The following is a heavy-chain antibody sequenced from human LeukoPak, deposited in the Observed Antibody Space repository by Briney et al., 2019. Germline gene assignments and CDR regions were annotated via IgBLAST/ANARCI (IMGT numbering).Heavy chain of an antibody. CDR3: AKDLYSSSWNTPTNPLYDYYGLDV. CDR2: ISGSGGST. J-gene: IGHJ6*02. D-gene: IGHD6-13*01. Sequence: PGGSLRLSCAASGFTFSSYAMSWVRQAPGKGLEWVSAISGSGGSTYYADSVKGRFTISRDNSKNTLYLQMNSLRAEDTAVYYCAKDLYSSSWNTPTNPLYDYYGLDVWGQGTTVTVSS. V-gene: IGHV3-23*01. CDR1: GFTFSSYA.